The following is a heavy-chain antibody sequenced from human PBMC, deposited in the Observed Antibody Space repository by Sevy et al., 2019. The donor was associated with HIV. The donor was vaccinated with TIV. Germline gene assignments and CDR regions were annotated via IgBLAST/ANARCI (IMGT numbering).Heavy chain of an antibody. CDR1: GFTFSSYA. D-gene: IGHD3-10*01. V-gene: IGHV3-30-3*01. CDR2: ISYDGNNK. CDR3: ARDRLNPLYYSWGFDY. Sequence: GGSLRLSCAASGFTFSSYAMHWVRQAPGKGLEWVAVISYDGNNKYYADSVKGRFTISRDNSKNTLYLQMNSLRAEDTAVYYCARDRLNPLYYSWGFDYWGQGTLVTVSS. J-gene: IGHJ4*02.